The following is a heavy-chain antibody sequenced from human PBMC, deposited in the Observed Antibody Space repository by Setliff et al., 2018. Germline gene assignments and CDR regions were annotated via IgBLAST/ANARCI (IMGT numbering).Heavy chain of an antibody. D-gene: IGHD3-10*01. CDR3: ARVFYYGSGSYLYYFDS. V-gene: IGHV4-59*11. J-gene: IGHJ4*02. CDR2: IFYSGST. Sequence: KPSETLSLTCTVSGGSISSHYWSWIRQPPGKGLEWIGYIFYSGSTNYNPSLKSRVTISVDTSKNQFSLKLSSVTAADTAVYYCARVFYYGSGSYLYYFDSWGQGTLVTVSS. CDR1: GGSISSHY.